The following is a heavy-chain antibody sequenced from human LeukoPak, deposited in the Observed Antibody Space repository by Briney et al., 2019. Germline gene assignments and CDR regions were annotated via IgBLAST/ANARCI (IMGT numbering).Heavy chain of an antibody. CDR3: AKDMEDYGGNSFDS. D-gene: IGHD4-23*01. J-gene: IGHJ5*01. CDR2: MSRNGHNT. V-gene: IGHV3-43*01. CDR1: GFAFDEYT. Sequence: GGSLRLSCVASGFAFDEYTFNWVRQAPGKGLEWVSLMSRNGHNTYYSDSVKGRFTISRDNSKNSIYLEMKDLRIEDTALYYCAKDMEDYGGNSFDSWGEGTLVTVSS.